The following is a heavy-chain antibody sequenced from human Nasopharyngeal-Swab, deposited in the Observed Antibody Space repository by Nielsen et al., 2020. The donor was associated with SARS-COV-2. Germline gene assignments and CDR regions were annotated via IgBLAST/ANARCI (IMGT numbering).Heavy chain of an antibody. CDR3: ARDSSGWYPDLDY. CDR2: IKQDGSEK. J-gene: IGHJ4*02. D-gene: IGHD6-19*01. CDR1: GFTFSGYS. V-gene: IGHV3-7*01. Sequence: AGSLRLSCAASGFTFSGYSMSWVRQAPGKGLEWVANIKQDGSEKYYVDSVEGRFTISRDSAKNSLFLQMNSLRAEDTAVYYCARDSSGWYPDLDYWGQGTLVTVSS.